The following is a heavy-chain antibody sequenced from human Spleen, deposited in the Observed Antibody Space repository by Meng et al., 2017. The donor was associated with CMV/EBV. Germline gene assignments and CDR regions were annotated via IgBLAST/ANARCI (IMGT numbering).Heavy chain of an antibody. V-gene: IGHV3-66*01. CDR1: GFTVSSNY. J-gene: IGHJ4*02. D-gene: IGHD3-22*01. Sequence: VQLVESGGGLVQPGGSLRLSCAASGFTVSSNYMSWVRQAPGKGLEWVSVIYSGGSTYYADSVKGRFTISRDNSKNTLYLQMNSLRAEDTAVYYCASEYYYDSSGTLRAFDYWGQGTLVTVAS. CDR3: ASEYYYDSSGTLRAFDY. CDR2: IYSGGST.